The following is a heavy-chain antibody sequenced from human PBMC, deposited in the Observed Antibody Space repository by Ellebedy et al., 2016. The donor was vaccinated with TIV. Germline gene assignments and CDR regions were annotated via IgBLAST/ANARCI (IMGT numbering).Heavy chain of an antibody. CDR3: AREVYCTGSSCPPAGAAHFDS. CDR2: IYYTGST. V-gene: IGHV4-59*01. CDR1: GGSISSYY. Sequence: GSLRLXXTVSGGSISSYYWSWIRQPPGKGLEWIGYIYYTGSTNYNPSLKSRVTMSVDTFKKEFSLKLSSVSAADTAVYYCAREVYCTGSSCPPAGAAHFDSWGQGILVTVSS. J-gene: IGHJ4*02. D-gene: IGHD2-8*02.